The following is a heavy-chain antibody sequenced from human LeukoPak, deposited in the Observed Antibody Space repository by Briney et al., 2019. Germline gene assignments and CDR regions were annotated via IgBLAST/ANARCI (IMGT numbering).Heavy chain of an antibody. V-gene: IGHV3-7*04. CDR3: ARDNWGFDS. D-gene: IGHD7-27*01. J-gene: IGHJ3*02. CDR1: GFSFSGYW. Sequence: PGGSLRLSCAGSGFSFSGYWINWVRQAPGRGLEWVANINLDGSEKYYVDSVKGRFTISRDNAKNSLYLQMNSLRAEDTAVYYCARDNWGFDSWGQGTMVTVSS. CDR2: INLDGSEK.